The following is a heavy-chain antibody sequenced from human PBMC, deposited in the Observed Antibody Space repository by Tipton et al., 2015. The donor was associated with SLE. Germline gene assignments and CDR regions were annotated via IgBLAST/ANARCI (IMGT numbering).Heavy chain of an antibody. CDR1: GYSITSGSY. V-gene: IGHV4-38-2*02. D-gene: IGHD4-17*01. Sequence: TLSLTCGVSGYSITSGSYWGWVRPPPGKGPEGIGSIHHSGSTHYNPSLESRVTISVDTSKNQFSLKLSSVTAAETAVYYCARDHGDYEAFDIWGQGTMVTVSS. J-gene: IGHJ3*02. CDR3: ARDHGDYEAFDI. CDR2: IHHSGST.